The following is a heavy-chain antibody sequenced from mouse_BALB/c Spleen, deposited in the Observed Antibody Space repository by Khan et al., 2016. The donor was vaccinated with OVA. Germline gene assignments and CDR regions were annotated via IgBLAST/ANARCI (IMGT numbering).Heavy chain of an antibody. J-gene: IGHJ3*01. CDR1: GFSLTNYS. CDR2: IWSAGSK. D-gene: IGHD2-4*01. V-gene: IGHV2-2*02. CDR3: ARRGYDSGRGALFAY. Sequence: QVQLQQSGPGLVQPSQSLSITCTVSGFSLTNYSVHWVRQSPGKGLEWLGVIWSAGSKDYNAAFISRLTIRKDNSRSQVFFKMNSLQPNDTSIYXGARRGYDSGRGALFAYWGQGTLVTVSA.